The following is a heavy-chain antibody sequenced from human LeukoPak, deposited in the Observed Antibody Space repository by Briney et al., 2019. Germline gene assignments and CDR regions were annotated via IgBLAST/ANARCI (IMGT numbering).Heavy chain of an antibody. CDR2: ISAYNGNT. V-gene: IGHV1-18*01. CDR1: GYTFTSYG. D-gene: IGHD5-18*01. J-gene: IGHJ4*02. CDR3: ARDLWVDTAMVTSGRTGGY. Sequence: GASVKVSCKASGYTFTSYGISWVRQAPGQGLEWMGWISAYNGNTNYAQKLQGRVTMTTDTSTSTAYMELRSLRSDDTAVYYCARDLWVDTAMVTSGRTGGYWGQGTLVTVSS.